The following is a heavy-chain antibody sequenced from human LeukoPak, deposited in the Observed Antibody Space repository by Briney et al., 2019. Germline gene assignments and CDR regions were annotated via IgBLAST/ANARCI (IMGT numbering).Heavy chain of an antibody. V-gene: IGHV3-30*02. J-gene: IGHJ5*02. CDR2: IRYDGSNK. Sequence: GGSLRLSCAASGYTFSSYGMHWVRQAPGKGLEWVAFIRYDGSNKYYADSVKGRFTISRDNSKNTLYLQMNSLRAEDTAVYYCAKDTTPPKAGFDPWGQGTLVTVSS. D-gene: IGHD1-14*01. CDR3: AKDTTPPKAGFDP. CDR1: GYTFSSYG.